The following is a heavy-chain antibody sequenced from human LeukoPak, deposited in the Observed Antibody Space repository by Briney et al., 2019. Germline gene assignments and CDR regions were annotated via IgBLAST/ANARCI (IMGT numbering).Heavy chain of an antibody. Sequence: SVKVSCKASGGTFSSYAISWVRQAPGQGLKWMGGIIPIFGTANYAQKFQGRVTITTDESTSTAYMELSSLRSEDTAVYYCARGPLATRCSSTSCHPDYYYYYMDVWGKGTTVTVSS. J-gene: IGHJ6*03. CDR3: ARGPLATRCSSTSCHPDYYYYYMDV. D-gene: IGHD2-2*01. CDR2: IIPIFGTA. CDR1: GGTFSSYA. V-gene: IGHV1-69*05.